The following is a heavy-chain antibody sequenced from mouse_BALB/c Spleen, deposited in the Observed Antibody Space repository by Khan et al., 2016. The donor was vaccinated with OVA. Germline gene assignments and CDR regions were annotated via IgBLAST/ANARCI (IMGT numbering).Heavy chain of an antibody. CDR1: GFTFSNFG. D-gene: IGHD1-1*01. Sequence: EVELVESGGGLVQPGGSRKLSCVASGFTFSNFGMHWVRQAPEQGLEWVAYISGDSSTIYYTDTVKGRFPISRDNPKNTLFLQLTSLGSDDMAMYYCARSFFYGYYFDQWGQGTTLTVSS. V-gene: IGHV5-17*02. J-gene: IGHJ2*01. CDR3: ARSFFYGYYFDQ. CDR2: ISGDSSTI.